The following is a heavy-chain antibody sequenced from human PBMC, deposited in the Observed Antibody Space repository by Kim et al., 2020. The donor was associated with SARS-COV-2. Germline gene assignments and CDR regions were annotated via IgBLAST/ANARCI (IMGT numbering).Heavy chain of an antibody. CDR3: ARERGVETGYSSGHTRYYYYGMGV. Sequence: ASVKVSCKASGYTFTSYGISWVRQAPGQGLEWMGWISAYNGNTNYAQKLQGRVTMTTDTSTSTAYMELRSLRSDDTAVYYCARERGVETGYSSGHTRYYYYGMGVWGQGTTVTVSS. D-gene: IGHD6-19*01. V-gene: IGHV1-18*01. CDR2: ISAYNGNT. CDR1: GYTFTSYG. J-gene: IGHJ6*02.